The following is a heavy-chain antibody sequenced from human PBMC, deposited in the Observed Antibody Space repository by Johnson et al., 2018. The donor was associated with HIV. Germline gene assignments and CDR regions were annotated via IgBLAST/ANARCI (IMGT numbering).Heavy chain of an antibody. Sequence: VQLVESGGGVVRPGGSLRLSCTASGFTFDDYGMSWVRQVPGKGLEWVAFIRYDGSNQYYADSVKGRFTISRDNSKNTLYLQMSSLRAGDTALCYCARDLGRWAVTTDDGLDIWGQGTMVTVSS. D-gene: IGHD4-17*01. J-gene: IGHJ3*02. V-gene: IGHV3-30*02. CDR1: GFTFDDYG. CDR2: IRYDGSNQ. CDR3: ARDLGRWAVTTDDGLDI.